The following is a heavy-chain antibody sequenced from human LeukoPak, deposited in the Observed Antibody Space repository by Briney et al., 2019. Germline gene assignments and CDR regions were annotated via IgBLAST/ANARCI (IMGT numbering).Heavy chain of an antibody. CDR1: GFTFSGSA. CDR2: VRYDGSNK. J-gene: IGHJ4*02. D-gene: IGHD3-10*01. V-gene: IGHV3-30*02. Sequence: GGSLRLSCAASGFTFSGSAMHWVRQAPGKGLEWVAFVRYDGSNKNYADSVKGRFTISRDNSKNMLYLQMNSLRAEDTAVYYCAKDLSMVRAIFDYWGQGTLVTVSS. CDR3: AKDLSMVRAIFDY.